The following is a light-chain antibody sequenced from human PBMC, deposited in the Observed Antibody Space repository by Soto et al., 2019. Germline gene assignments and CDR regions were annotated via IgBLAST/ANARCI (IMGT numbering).Light chain of an antibody. Sequence: DIQMTQSPSTLSASVGDRVTITCRASQSVGSWLAWHQQKPGKAPKVLIYKASSLESGVPSRFSGSGSGTEFTLTISSLQPDDFATYYCQQYDSFAITFGQGTRLEIK. V-gene: IGKV1-5*03. CDR2: KAS. CDR3: QQYDSFAIT. CDR1: QSVGSW. J-gene: IGKJ5*01.